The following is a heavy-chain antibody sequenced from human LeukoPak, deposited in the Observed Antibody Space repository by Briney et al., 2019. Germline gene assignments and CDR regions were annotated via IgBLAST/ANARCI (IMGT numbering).Heavy chain of an antibody. Sequence: SQTLSLTCAISGDSVSSSSAAWNWIRQSPSRGLEWLGRTYYRSKRYNDYAESVKSRITINADTSKNQFSLHLNSVTPEDTALYYCARDLSGGIRMLRGVINDWGQGTQVTVSS. V-gene: IGHV6-1*01. J-gene: IGHJ4*02. CDR1: GDSVSSSSAA. D-gene: IGHD3-10*01. CDR2: TYYRSKRYN. CDR3: ARDLSGGIRMLRGVIND.